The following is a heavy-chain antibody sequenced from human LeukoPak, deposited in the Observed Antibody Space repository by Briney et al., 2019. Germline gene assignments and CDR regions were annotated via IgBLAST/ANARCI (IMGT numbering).Heavy chain of an antibody. V-gene: IGHV3-30*02. CDR2: MRYDGSKK. CDR3: AKGDF. Sequence: GGSLRLSCAASGFNFSNYDMHWVRQAPGKGVEGVAFMRYDGSKKYYADSVKGGFTISRDNSKNTLYLQMNSLRTEDTAVYYCAKGDFWGQGTLVTVSS. CDR1: GFNFSNYD. J-gene: IGHJ4*02.